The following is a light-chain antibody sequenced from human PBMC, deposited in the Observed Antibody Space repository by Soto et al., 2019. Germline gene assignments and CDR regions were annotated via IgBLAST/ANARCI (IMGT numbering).Light chain of an antibody. CDR2: DVS. J-gene: IGLJ1*01. Sequence: QSALTQPRSVSGSPGQSVTISCTGTSSDVDGYNYVSWYQQHPGKATKLMIYDVSKRPSGIPDHFSGSKSGNTASLTITKLQFDDEADYYCCSYAGSYTLYVFGTGTKVTVL. V-gene: IGLV2-11*01. CDR3: CSYAGSYTLYV. CDR1: SSDVDGYNY.